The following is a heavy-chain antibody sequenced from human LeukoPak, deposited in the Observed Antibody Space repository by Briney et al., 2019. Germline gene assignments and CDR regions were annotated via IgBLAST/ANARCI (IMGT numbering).Heavy chain of an antibody. V-gene: IGHV3-11*01. CDR3: ARDPDYGDPY. Sequence: GGSLRLSCVASGFTFSDHYMSWFRLSPGKGLEWVSYITNSGTTIDYADSVKGRFTISRDNAKNSLYLQMNSLRREDTAVYYCARDPDYGDPYWGQGTLVTVSS. D-gene: IGHD4-17*01. J-gene: IGHJ4*02. CDR1: GFTFSDHY. CDR2: ITNSGTTI.